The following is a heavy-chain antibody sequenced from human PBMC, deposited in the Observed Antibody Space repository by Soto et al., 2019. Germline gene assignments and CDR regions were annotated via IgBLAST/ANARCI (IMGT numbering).Heavy chain of an antibody. CDR3: ARHSSSYSGGWYRAYGMDV. CDR1: GYSFTSYW. D-gene: IGHD6-19*01. CDR2: IDPSDSYT. Sequence: LGESLKISCKGSGYSFTSYWISWVRQMPGKGLEWMGMIDPSDSYTNYSPSFEGHVTMSADKSISTAYLQWSSLEASDTAKYYCARHSSSYSGGWYRAYGMDVWGQGTTVTVSS. V-gene: IGHV5-10-1*01. J-gene: IGHJ6*02.